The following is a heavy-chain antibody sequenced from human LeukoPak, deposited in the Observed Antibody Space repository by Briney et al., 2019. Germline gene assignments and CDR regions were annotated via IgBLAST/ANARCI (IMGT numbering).Heavy chain of an antibody. CDR3: ARRRDFIDY. CDR1: GFTLSDYY. V-gene: IGHV3-11*01. CDR2: SSSSGSTI. J-gene: IGHJ4*02. Sequence: GGSLRLSCAASGFTLSDYYMSWIRQAPGKGLEWVSYSSSSGSTIYYADSVKGRFAISRDNAKDSLYLQMNSLRAEDTAVYYCARRRDFIDYWGQGTLVTVSS. D-gene: IGHD3/OR15-3a*01.